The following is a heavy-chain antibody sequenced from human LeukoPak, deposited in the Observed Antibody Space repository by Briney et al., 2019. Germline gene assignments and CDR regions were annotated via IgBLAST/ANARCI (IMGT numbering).Heavy chain of an antibody. Sequence: GSLRLSCAASGFTFSSYSMNWVRQAPGKGLEWVSSISSSSSYIYYADSVKGRFTISRDNAKNSLYLQMNSLRAEDTAVYYCARSLLLWFGELRWGDYWGQGTLVTVSS. D-gene: IGHD3-10*01. CDR3: ARSLLLWFGELRWGDY. V-gene: IGHV3-21*01. CDR2: ISSSSSYI. J-gene: IGHJ4*02. CDR1: GFTFSSYS.